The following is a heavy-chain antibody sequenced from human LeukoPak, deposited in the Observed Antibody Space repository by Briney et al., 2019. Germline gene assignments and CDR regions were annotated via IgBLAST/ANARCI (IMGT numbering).Heavy chain of an antibody. CDR1: GGSISSYY. CDR2: IYYSGST. J-gene: IGHJ5*02. Sequence: PSETLSLTCTVSGGSISSYYWSWIRQPPGKGLEWIGYIYYSGSTNYNPSLKSRVTISVDTSKNQFSLKLSSVTAADTAVYYCARGWRLYGSGSSNWFDPWGQGTLVTVSS. V-gene: IGHV4-59*01. CDR3: ARGWRLYGSGSSNWFDP. D-gene: IGHD3-10*01.